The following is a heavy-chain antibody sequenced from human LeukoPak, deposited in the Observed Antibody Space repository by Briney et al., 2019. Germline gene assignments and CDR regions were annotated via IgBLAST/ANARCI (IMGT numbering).Heavy chain of an antibody. Sequence: GGSTNYARKFQGRVTMTRDTSTSTVYMEVSSLRSEDTAVYYCAKDGGDCSSISCLYFFDSWGQGTLVTVSS. CDR3: AKDGGDCSSISCLYFFDS. D-gene: IGHD2-2*01. J-gene: IGHJ4*02. V-gene: IGHV1-46*01. CDR2: GGST.